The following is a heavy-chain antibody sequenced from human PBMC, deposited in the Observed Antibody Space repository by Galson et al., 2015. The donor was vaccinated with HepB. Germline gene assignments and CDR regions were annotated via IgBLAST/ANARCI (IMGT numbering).Heavy chain of an antibody. CDR3: ARDSGSEVSGGSCLS. D-gene: IGHD2-15*01. Sequence: SLRLSCADSGFTFSSFAIHWVRQAPGKGLEWVAIISYDGINKYYTDSAKGRFTISRDNSKNTVYLQMNSLRAEDTAVYYCARDSGSEVSGGSCLSWGQGTLVIVSS. CDR2: ISYDGINK. J-gene: IGHJ5*02. CDR1: GFTFSSFA. V-gene: IGHV3-30-3*01.